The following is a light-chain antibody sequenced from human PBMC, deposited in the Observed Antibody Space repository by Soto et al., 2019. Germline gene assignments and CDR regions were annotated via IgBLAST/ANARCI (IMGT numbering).Light chain of an antibody. CDR2: DAS. CDR1: QIISSW. CDR3: QQYNSPSWT. Sequence: DIQMTQSPSTLSASVGARVTITCRASQIISSWMAWYQQKPGKAPKLLIYDASTLESGVPSRFSGSESGTEGTITISSLQPDDCETYDCQQYNSPSWTFGQGTKVDIK. V-gene: IGKV1-5*01. J-gene: IGKJ1*01.